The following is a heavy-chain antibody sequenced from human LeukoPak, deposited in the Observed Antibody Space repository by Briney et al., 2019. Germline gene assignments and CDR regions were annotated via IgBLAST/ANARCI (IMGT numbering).Heavy chain of an antibody. CDR1: GFTFSSYE. CDR2: ISSGRTI. J-gene: IGHJ3*02. V-gene: IGHV3-48*03. CDR3: ARLYSSSSGKAFDI. Sequence: GGSLRLSCAASGFTFSSYEMNWVRQAPGKGLEWVSYISSGRTIYYADSVKGRFTISRDNAKNSLYLQMNSLRAEDTAVYYCARLYSSSSGKAFDIWGQGTMVIVSS. D-gene: IGHD6-6*01.